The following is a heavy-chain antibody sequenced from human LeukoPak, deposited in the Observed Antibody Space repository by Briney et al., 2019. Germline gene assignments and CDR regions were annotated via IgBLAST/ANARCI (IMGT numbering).Heavy chain of an antibody. Sequence: GGSLRLSCAASGFTFSSYAMSWVRQAPGKGLEWVSAISGSGGSTYYADSVKGRFTISRDNSKNTLYLQMNSLRAEDTAVYYCAPRFLEWLDFDYWGQGTLVTVSS. CDR3: APRFLEWLDFDY. CDR2: ISGSGGST. CDR1: GFTFSSYA. J-gene: IGHJ4*02. V-gene: IGHV3-23*01. D-gene: IGHD3-3*01.